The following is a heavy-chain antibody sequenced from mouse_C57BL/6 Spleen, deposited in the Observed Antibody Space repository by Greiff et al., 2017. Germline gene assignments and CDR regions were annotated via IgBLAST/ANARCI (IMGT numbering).Heavy chain of an antibody. V-gene: IGHV1-59*01. J-gene: IGHJ4*01. D-gene: IGHD2-2*01. CDR1: GYTFTSYW. Sequence: VQLQQPGAELVRPGTSVKLSCKASGYTFTSYWMHWVKQRPGQGLEWIGVIDPSDSYTNYNQKFKGKATLTVDTSSSTAYMQLSSLTSEDSAVYYCARGGYGSDYYAMDYWGQGTSVTVSS. CDR3: ARGGYGSDYYAMDY. CDR2: IDPSDSYT.